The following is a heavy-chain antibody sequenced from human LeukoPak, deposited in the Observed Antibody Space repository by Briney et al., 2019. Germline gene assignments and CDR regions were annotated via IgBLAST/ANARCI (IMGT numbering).Heavy chain of an antibody. CDR3: ARVRTTFGVFADY. Sequence: PSETLSLTCGVYGGSFSSYYWNWIRQPPGKGLEWIGEINHSGSTNYNPSLKSRVTISVDTSKKQFPLKLNSLTAADTAVYYCARVRTTFGVFADYWGQGALVTVSS. D-gene: IGHD3-3*01. CDR1: GGSFSSYY. CDR2: INHSGST. J-gene: IGHJ4*02. V-gene: IGHV4-34*01.